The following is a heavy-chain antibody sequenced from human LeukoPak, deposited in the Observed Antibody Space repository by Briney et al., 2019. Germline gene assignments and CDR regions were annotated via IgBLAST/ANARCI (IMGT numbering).Heavy chain of an antibody. CDR2: ISYDGSNK. J-gene: IGHJ3*02. CDR3: AKDYDILTGYYLDAFDI. V-gene: IGHV3-30*18. D-gene: IGHD3-9*01. CDR1: GFTFSSYG. Sequence: GGSLRLSCAASGFTFSSYGMHWVRQAPGKGLEWVAVISYDGSNKYYADSVKGRFTISRDNSKNTLYLQMNSLRAEDTAVYYCAKDYDILTGYYLDAFDIWGQGTMVTVSS.